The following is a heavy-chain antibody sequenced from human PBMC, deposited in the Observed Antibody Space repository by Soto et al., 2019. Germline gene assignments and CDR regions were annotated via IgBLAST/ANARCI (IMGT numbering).Heavy chain of an antibody. Sequence: QVQLQHWGAGLLKPSETLSLTCAVYGGSFSGYYWSWIRQPPGKGLEWIGEINHSGSTNYNPSLKSRVTISVDTSKNQFSLKLSSVTAADTSVYYCANTRGPITIFGVVMGGAWFDPWGQGTLVTVSS. CDR1: GGSFSGYY. V-gene: IGHV4-34*01. CDR2: INHSGST. J-gene: IGHJ5*02. CDR3: ANTRGPITIFGVVMGGAWFDP. D-gene: IGHD3-3*01.